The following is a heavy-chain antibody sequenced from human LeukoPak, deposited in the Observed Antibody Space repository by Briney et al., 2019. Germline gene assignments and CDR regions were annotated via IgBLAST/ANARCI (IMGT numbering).Heavy chain of an antibody. V-gene: IGHV1-8*02. J-gene: IGHJ4*02. Sequence: ASVKVSCKASGGTFSSYDINWVRQATGQGLEWMGWMNPNSGNTGYAQKFQGRVTMTRNTTISTAYMELSSLRSEDTAVYYCAREHGNYYDSSGYYQSSPFDYWGQGTLVTVSS. CDR2: MNPNSGNT. CDR1: GGTFSSYD. CDR3: AREHGNYYDSSGYYQSSPFDY. D-gene: IGHD3-22*01.